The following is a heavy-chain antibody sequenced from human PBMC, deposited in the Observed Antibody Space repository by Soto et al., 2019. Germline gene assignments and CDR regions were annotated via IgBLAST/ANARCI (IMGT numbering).Heavy chain of an antibody. CDR2: IGTAGDT. J-gene: IGHJ4*02. CDR1: GFTVSNNY. D-gene: IGHD2-2*01. V-gene: IGHV3-53*01. Sequence: GGSLRLSCAASGFTVSNNYMSWVRQAPGRGLEWVSAIGTAGDTYHPGSVKGRFTISRDSAKNSLYLQMNSLRAEDTAVYYCARGGFKGPAAMDQFDYWGQGTLVTVSS. CDR3: ARGGFKGPAAMDQFDY.